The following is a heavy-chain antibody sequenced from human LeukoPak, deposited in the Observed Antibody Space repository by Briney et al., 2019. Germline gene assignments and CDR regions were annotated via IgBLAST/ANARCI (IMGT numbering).Heavy chain of an antibody. CDR1: GDSFNNYY. CDR2: IYHSGST. J-gene: IGHJ5*02. V-gene: IGHV4-59*12. Sequence: MPSETLSLTCTVSGDSFNNYYWHWIRQPPGKGLEWIGYIYHSGSTYYNPSLKSRVTISVDRSKNQFSLKLSSVTAADTAVYYCARGRYNWFDPWGQGTLVTVSS. CDR3: ARGRYNWFDP.